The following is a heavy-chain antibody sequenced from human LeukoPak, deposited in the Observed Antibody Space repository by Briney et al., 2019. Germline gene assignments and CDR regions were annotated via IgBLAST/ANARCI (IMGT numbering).Heavy chain of an antibody. V-gene: IGHV4-39*01. CDR3: ARAYYYGSGSSDYHMDV. J-gene: IGHJ6*03. Sequence: SETLSLTCTVSGGSISISSYHWGWIRQPPGKGLEWIGSIYYSGSTYYNPSLKSRVTISVDTSKNQFSPKLSSVTAADTAVYYCARAYYYGSGSSDYHMDVWGKGTTVTVSS. CDR1: GGSISISSYH. CDR2: IYYSGST. D-gene: IGHD3-10*01.